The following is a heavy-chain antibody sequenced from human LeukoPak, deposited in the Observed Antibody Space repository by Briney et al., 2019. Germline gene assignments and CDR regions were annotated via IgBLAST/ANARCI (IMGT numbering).Heavy chain of an antibody. CDR3: ARSSRVTMVRGVPDY. D-gene: IGHD3-10*01. J-gene: IGHJ4*02. CDR1: GGSISSYY. Sequence: SETLSLTCTVSGGSISSYYWSWIRQPPGKGLEWIGEINHSGSTNYNPSLKSRVTISVDTSKNQFSLKLSSVTAADTAVYYCARSSRVTMVRGVPDYWGQGTLVTVSS. CDR2: INHSGST. V-gene: IGHV4-34*01.